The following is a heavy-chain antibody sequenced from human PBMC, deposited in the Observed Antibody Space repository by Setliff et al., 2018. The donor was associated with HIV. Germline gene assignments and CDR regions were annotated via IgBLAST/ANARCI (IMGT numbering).Heavy chain of an antibody. Sequence: SVKVSCKASGGTFNNYAISWLRQAPGQGLAWMGRIIPVFDSVNYAQKFQGRVTITADESTSTVYMELSSLRSEDTAVYYCARDSRDIVVVIAPEPEPYYYYGMDVWGEGTTVTVSS. J-gene: IGHJ6*04. CDR1: GGTFNNYA. CDR2: IIPVFDSV. CDR3: ARDSRDIVVVIAPEPEPYYYYGMDV. D-gene: IGHD2-15*01. V-gene: IGHV1-69*13.